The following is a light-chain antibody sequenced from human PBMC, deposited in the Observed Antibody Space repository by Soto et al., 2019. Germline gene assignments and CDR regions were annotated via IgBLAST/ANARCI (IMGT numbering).Light chain of an antibody. CDR2: KAS. Sequence: DIQVTQSPSTLSASVGDSVTISCRASQIISNWLAWYQQKPGKAPKLLIYKASTLESGVPSRLSGSGSGTDFTLTISSLQPDDFATYYCQPYNTFLLTFGPGTRVDIK. CDR3: QPYNTFLLT. J-gene: IGKJ3*01. CDR1: QIISNW. V-gene: IGKV1-5*03.